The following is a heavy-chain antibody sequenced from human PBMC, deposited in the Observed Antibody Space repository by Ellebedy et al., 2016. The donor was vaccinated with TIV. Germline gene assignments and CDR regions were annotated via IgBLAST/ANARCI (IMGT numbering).Heavy chain of an antibody. CDR3: AKGIFQWYSSKYFDD. J-gene: IGHJ4*02. V-gene: IGHV3-9*01. Sequence: SLKISCAASGFTFDDYAMHWVRQAPGKGLEWVSGIGWNGDSMDYVDSVKGRFTISRDNAKNSLYLQMNGLRAEDTALYYCAKGIFQWYSSKYFDDWGQGTLVTVSS. CDR2: IGWNGDSM. D-gene: IGHD6-13*01. CDR1: GFTFDDYA.